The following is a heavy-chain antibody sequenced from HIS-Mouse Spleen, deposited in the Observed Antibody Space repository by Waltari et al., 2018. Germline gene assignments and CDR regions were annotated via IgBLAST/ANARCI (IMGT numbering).Heavy chain of an antibody. CDR1: GGSISSSSYY. CDR3: AREIPYSSSWYDWYFDL. V-gene: IGHV4-39*07. CDR2: IYYRGST. D-gene: IGHD6-13*01. J-gene: IGHJ2*01. Sequence: QLQLQESGPGLVKPSETLSLTCTVSGGSISSSSYYWGCIRQPPWKGLEWIGSIYYRGSTYYNPSLKSRVTISVDTAKNQFSLKLSSVTAADTAVYYCAREIPYSSSWYDWYFDLWGRGTLVTVSS.